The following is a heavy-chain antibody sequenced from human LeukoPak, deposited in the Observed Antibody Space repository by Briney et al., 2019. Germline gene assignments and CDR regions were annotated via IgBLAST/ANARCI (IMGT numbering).Heavy chain of an antibody. J-gene: IGHJ4*02. CDR3: SRSRPKFKDFEY. CDR1: GFSLSSYA. Sequence: PGGSLRLSCAASGFSLSSYAMSWVRQAPGKGLEWVSAISSSDDGTYHAGSVRGRFTISRDSSKNTLYLQMNSLRAEGTAVYYCSRSRPKFKDFEYWGQGTLVTVSS. CDR2: ISSSDDGT. V-gene: IGHV3-23*01.